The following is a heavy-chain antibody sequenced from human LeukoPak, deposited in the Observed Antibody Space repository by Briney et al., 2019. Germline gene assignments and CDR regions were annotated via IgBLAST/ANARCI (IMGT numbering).Heavy chain of an antibody. CDR1: GGTFSSYA. J-gene: IGHJ4*02. CDR3: CAVVATIDTLYYFDY. Sequence: SVRVSCKASGGTFSSYAISWVRQAPGQGLEWMGRIIPIFGTANYAQKFQGRVTITTDESTSTAYMELSSLRSEDTAVYYCCAVVATIDTLYYFDYWGQGTLVTVSS. CDR2: IIPIFGTA. V-gene: IGHV1-69*05. D-gene: IGHD5-12*01.